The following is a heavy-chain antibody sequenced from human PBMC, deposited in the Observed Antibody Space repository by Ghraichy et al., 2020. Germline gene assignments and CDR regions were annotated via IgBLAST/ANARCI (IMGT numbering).Heavy chain of an antibody. Sequence: GESLNISCAASGFTFSSYWMHWVRQAPGKGLVWVSRINSDGSSTSYADSVKGRFTISRDNAKNTLYLQMNSLRAEDTAVYYCARHSCGGDCYTDYWGQGTLVTVSS. CDR1: GFTFSSYW. CDR2: INSDGSST. CDR3: ARHSCGGDCYTDY. V-gene: IGHV3-74*01. J-gene: IGHJ4*02. D-gene: IGHD2-21*02.